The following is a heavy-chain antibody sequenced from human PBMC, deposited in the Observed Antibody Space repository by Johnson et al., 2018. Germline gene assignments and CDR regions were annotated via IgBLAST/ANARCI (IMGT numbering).Heavy chain of an antibody. CDR1: GGSISSYY. V-gene: IGHV4-59*01. CDR2: MYYSGST. J-gene: IGHJ3*02. Sequence: QVQLQESGPGLVKPSETXSLTCTVSGGSISSYYWSWIRQPPGKGLEWIGYMYYSGSTNYNPSLKSRVTISVDTSKNQFSLKLSSVTAADTAVYYCARDTGQWELKWAFDIWGQGTMVTVSS. D-gene: IGHD1-26*01. CDR3: ARDTGQWELKWAFDI.